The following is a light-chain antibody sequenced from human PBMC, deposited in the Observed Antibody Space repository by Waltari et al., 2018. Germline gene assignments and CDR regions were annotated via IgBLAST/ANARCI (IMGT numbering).Light chain of an antibody. V-gene: IGKV1-5*03. CDR1: QRIGDW. CDR2: RAA. CDR3: HQYLSSST. J-gene: IGKJ3*01. Sequence: DIQLTQSPTTLSASIGDRVTITCRASQRIGDWLAWYQQKPGKAPKLLVQRAATLENGVPSRFSGRESGTEFTRTINNLQPDDFATYFCHQYLSSSTFGAGTTVDFK.